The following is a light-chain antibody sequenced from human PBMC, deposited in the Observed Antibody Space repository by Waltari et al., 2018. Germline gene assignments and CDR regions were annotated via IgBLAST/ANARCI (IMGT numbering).Light chain of an antibody. Sequence: DIQMTQSPSPLSASVGDRVTITCRASHSISSYLNCYQQKPGKAPKLLIYAASSLQSGVPSRFSGSGSGTDFTLTISSLQPEDFATYYCQQSYNTPQTFGQGTKVEIK. CDR1: HSISSY. V-gene: IGKV1-39*01. J-gene: IGKJ2*01. CDR2: AAS. CDR3: QQSYNTPQT.